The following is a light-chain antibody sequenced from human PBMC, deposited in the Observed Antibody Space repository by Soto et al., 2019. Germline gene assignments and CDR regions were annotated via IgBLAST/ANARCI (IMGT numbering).Light chain of an antibody. CDR1: QSISNNY. Sequence: DIVLTHSPGTLSLSPGERATLSCRASQSISNNYLAWYQQKPGQAPRLFIYGASSRAAGISDRFSGSGSGTDFTLTISRLAPEDFAVYYCQQYGSSPAITFGQGTRLEIK. CDR2: GAS. V-gene: IGKV3-20*01. CDR3: QQYGSSPAIT. J-gene: IGKJ5*01.